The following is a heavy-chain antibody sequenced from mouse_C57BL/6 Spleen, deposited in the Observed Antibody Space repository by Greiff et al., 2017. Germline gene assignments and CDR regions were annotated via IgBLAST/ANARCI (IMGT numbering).Heavy chain of an antibody. CDR1: GYTFTSYT. V-gene: IGHV1-4*01. D-gene: IGHD3-1*01. Sequence: QVQLKESGAELARPGASVKMSCKASGYTFTSYTMHWVKQRPGQGLEWIGYINPSSGYTKYNQKFKDKATLTADKSSSTAYMQLSSLTSEDSAVYYCARWGLRESAMDYWGQGTSVTVSS. CDR2: INPSSGYT. CDR3: ARWGLRESAMDY. J-gene: IGHJ4*01.